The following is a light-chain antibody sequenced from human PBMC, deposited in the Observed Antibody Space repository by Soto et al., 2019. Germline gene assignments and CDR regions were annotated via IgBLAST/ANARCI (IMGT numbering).Light chain of an antibody. CDR1: QSISTW. V-gene: IGKV1-5*03. Sequence: DIQMTQSPSTLSASVGDRVTITCRASQSISTWLAWYQQKPGKAPKLLIYKASNLEGGVPSRFSGSGSGTEFTITFNSLQPDDFATSYCQQYNTYPLTFGGGTTVEIK. CDR2: KAS. CDR3: QQYNTYPLT. J-gene: IGKJ4*01.